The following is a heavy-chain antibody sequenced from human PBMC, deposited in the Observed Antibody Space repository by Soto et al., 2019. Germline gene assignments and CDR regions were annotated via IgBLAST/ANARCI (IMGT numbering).Heavy chain of an antibody. CDR2: ISGSGGST. V-gene: IGHV3-23*01. CDR3: AKDQPLRRWTTVTTDVDY. D-gene: IGHD4-17*01. CDR1: GFTFSSYA. Sequence: GGSRRLPCAASGFTFSSYAMSWVRQAPGKGLEWVSAISGSGGSTYYADSVKGRFTISRDNSKNTLYLQMNSLRAEDTAVYYCAKDQPLRRWTTVTTDVDYWGQGTLVTVSS. J-gene: IGHJ4*02.